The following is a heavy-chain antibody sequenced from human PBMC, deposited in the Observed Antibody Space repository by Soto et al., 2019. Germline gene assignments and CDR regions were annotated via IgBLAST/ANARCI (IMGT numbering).Heavy chain of an antibody. D-gene: IGHD5-12*01. Sequence: QVHLVRSGTEVKKPGSSVKVSCKTSGDTFSNYAISWVRQAPGQGLEWMGGIIPLYNSATYAQRLRDRVTISADRVTSTAFLELTSLTSEDTAVYYCAASTFLSGVSGYIHLAFWGQGTLVTVSS. CDR1: GDTFSNYA. CDR3: AASTFLSGVSGYIHLAF. V-gene: IGHV1-69*06. CDR2: IIPLYNSA. J-gene: IGHJ4*02.